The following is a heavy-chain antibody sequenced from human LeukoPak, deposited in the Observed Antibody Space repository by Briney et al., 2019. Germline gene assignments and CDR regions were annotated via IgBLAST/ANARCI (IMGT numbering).Heavy chain of an antibody. J-gene: IGHJ6*02. CDR3: TTGKVAVAGTDGADYYFYGMDV. V-gene: IGHV3-15*01. CDR1: GFTFSDAW. D-gene: IGHD6-19*01. CDR2: FKSIPGGKRKTAGEPT. Sequence: GGSLRLSCAASGFTFSDAWMTWVRQAPGKGPEWVGRFKSIPGGKRKTAGEPTEYAAPVKGRFSISSDDSKNTLYLQMNSLKTEDTAVYYCTTGKVAVAGTDGADYYFYGMDVWGQGTTVTVPS.